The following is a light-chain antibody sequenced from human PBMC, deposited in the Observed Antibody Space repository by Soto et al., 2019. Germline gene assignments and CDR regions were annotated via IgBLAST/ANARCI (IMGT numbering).Light chain of an antibody. CDR2: GAS. V-gene: IGKV3-20*01. J-gene: IGKJ1*01. Sequence: EIVLTQSPGTLSLSIGERATLSCRASQSISSSYLAWYQQKPGQAPRLLIYGASSRATGIPDRFSGSGSGTDFTLTISRLEPEDFAVYYCQQYGRTFGQGTKVDIK. CDR3: QQYGRT. CDR1: QSISSSY.